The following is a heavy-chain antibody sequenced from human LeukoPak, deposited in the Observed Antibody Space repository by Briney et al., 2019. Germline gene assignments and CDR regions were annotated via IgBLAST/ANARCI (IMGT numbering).Heavy chain of an antibody. CDR2: INGDGRNI. CDR1: GFTFSSYW. Sequence: PGGSLRLSCVASGFTFSSYWMHWVRQDPRKGLVWVSRINGDGRNINYADSVRGRFTISRDNAKNTLYLQMNSLRVEDTAVYYCARVNYVSSGWGAPYDYWGQGTLVTVSS. D-gene: IGHD3-16*01. J-gene: IGHJ4*02. CDR3: ARVNYVSSGWGAPYDY. V-gene: IGHV3-74*01.